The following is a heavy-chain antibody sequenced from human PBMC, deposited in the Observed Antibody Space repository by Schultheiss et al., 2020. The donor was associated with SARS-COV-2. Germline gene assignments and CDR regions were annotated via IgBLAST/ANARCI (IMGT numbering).Heavy chain of an antibody. D-gene: IGHD3-22*01. V-gene: IGHV3-23*01. CDR1: GFTFSSYA. CDR3: AEGGGDYYDSSGPNGAGGLDAFDI. CDR2: ISGSGGST. J-gene: IGHJ3*02. Sequence: GGSLRLSCAASGFTFSSYAMSWVRQAPGKGLEWVSAISGSGGSTYYADSVKGRFTISRDNSKNTLYLQMNSLRAEDTAVYYCAEGGGDYYDSSGPNGAGGLDAFDIWGQGTTVTVSS.